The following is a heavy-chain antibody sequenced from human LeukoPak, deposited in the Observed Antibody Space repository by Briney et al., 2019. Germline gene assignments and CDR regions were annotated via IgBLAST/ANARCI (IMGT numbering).Heavy chain of an antibody. V-gene: IGHV3-7*01. D-gene: IGHD3-3*01. CDR2: MKQDGSEK. CDR3: ARTNDFWSGYYQYYFDY. CDR1: GFTFSSYW. Sequence: PGGSLRLSCAASGFTFSSYWMSWVRNAPGKGLEWVANMKQDGSEKYYVDSVKGRFTISRDNAKNSLYLQMNSLRAEDTAVYYCARTNDFWSGYYQYYFDYWGQGTLVTVSS. J-gene: IGHJ4*02.